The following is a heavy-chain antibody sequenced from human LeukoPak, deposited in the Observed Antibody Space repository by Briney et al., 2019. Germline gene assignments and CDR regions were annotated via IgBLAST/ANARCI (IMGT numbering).Heavy chain of an antibody. Sequence: ASVKVSCKASGYTFTGYYMHWVRQAPGQGLEWMGRINPNSGGTNYAQKFQGRVTMTRDTSISTAYMELSRLRSDDTAVYYCARDTGYIRIGWASYYYRDVWGKGTTVSVSS. J-gene: IGHJ6*03. V-gene: IGHV1-2*06. CDR3: ARDTGYIRIGWASYYYRDV. CDR1: GYTFTGYY. CDR2: INPNSGGT. D-gene: IGHD6-13*01.